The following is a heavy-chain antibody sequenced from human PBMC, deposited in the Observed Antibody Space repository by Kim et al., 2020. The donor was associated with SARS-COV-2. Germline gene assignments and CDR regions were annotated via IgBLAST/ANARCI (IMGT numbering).Heavy chain of an antibody. V-gene: IGHV4-39*01. CDR2: IYYSGST. CDR1: GGSISSSSYY. Sequence: SETLSLTCTVSGGSISSSSYYWGWIRQPPGKGLEWIGSIYYSGSTYYNPSLKSRVTISVDTSKNQFSLKLSSVTAADTAVYYCARRGRQTAMVNPFDWGQGTLVTVSS. D-gene: IGHD5-18*01. CDR3: ARRGRQTAMVNPFD. J-gene: IGHJ4*02.